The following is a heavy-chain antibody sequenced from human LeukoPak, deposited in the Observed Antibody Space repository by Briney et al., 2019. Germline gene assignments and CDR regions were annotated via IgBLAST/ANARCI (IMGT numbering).Heavy chain of an antibody. CDR2: IPKDGRKY. J-gene: IGHJ4*02. V-gene: IGHV3-30*04. D-gene: IGHD3-10*01. CDR1: GFSFSTSG. Sequence: GGSLRLSCEASGFSFSTSGVHWVRQAPGKGLEWMAVIPKDGRKYHYADSVKGRFTISRDNSKSTLFLQMNSLRPEDTAIYYCARDLLNYGSAYYDVGIFDSWGQGTLVTVSS. CDR3: ARDLLNYGSAYYDVGIFDS.